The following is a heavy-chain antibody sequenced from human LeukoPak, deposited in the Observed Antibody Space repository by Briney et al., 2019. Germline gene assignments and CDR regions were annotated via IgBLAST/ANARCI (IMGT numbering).Heavy chain of an antibody. CDR2: IYYSGST. V-gene: IGHV4-31*03. J-gene: IGHJ4*02. Sequence: SQTLSLTCTVSGGSISSGGYYWSWIRQHPGKGLEWIGYIYYSGSTYYNPSLKSRVTISVDTSKNQFSLKLSSVTAADTAVYYCAGDYYDSSGYYLYYFDYWGQGTLVTVSS. D-gene: IGHD3-22*01. CDR1: GGSISSGGYY. CDR3: AGDYYDSSGYYLYYFDY.